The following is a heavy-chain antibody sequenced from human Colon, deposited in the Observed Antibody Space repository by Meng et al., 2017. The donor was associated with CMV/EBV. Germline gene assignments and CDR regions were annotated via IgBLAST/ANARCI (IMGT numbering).Heavy chain of an antibody. J-gene: IGHJ2*01. CDR1: GGVFSDYT. CDR2: IIPIFGTS. D-gene: IGHD2-8*02. V-gene: IGHV1-69*05. CDR3: ARAGTGDWYFDL. Sequence: CRASGGVFSDYTFNWVRQAPGQGLEWMGGIIPIFGTSHYAQNFQGRVTFTTDESTSTASMELSSLRSEDTAVYYCARAGTGDWYFDLWGRGTLVTVSS.